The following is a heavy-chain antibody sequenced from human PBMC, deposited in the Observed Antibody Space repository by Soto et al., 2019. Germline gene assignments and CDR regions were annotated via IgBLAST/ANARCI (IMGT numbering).Heavy chain of an antibody. J-gene: IGHJ6*03. Sequence: EVQLVESGGGLVKPGGSLRLSCAASGFTFSSYSMNWVRQAPGKGLEWVSSISTSSSYIYYADSVKGRFTISRDNANNSLQQQMINLSVDETAVYYWCLVCEHQYYYYYMDVWGKGTTGTVSS. CDR2: ISTSSSYI. V-gene: IGHV3-21*01. CDR1: GFTFSSYS. CDR3: CLVCEHQYYYYYMDV.